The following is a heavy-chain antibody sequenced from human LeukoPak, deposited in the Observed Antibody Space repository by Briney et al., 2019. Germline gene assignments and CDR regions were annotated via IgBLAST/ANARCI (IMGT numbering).Heavy chain of an antibody. Sequence: GGSLRLSCAASGFTFSSYAMHWVRQAPVKGLEWVAVISYDGSNKYYADSVKGRFTISRDNSQNTLYLQMNSLRADDTAVYYCARDALTFWGRGTLVTVSS. CDR3: ARDALTF. J-gene: IGHJ4*02. CDR2: ISYDGSNK. V-gene: IGHV3-30*14. CDR1: GFTFSSYA.